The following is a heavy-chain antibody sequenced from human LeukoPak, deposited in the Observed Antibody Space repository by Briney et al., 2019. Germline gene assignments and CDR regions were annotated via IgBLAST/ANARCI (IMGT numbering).Heavy chain of an antibody. J-gene: IGHJ5*02. V-gene: IGHV1-69*04. CDR1: GYTFTSYG. Sequence: SVKVSCKASGYTFTSYGISWVRQAPGQGLEWMGRIIPILGIANYAQKFQGRVTITADKSTSTAYMELSSLRSEDTAVYYCARVPYIVVVPAAEANWFDPWGQGTLVTVSS. D-gene: IGHD2-2*01. CDR2: IIPILGIA. CDR3: ARVPYIVVVPAAEANWFDP.